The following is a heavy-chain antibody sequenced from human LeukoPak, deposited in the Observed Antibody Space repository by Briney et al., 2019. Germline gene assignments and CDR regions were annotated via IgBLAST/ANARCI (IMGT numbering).Heavy chain of an antibody. CDR3: ASNYYDSSGTREPDELTFDY. J-gene: IGHJ4*02. V-gene: IGHV4-31*03. CDR2: IYYSGST. D-gene: IGHD3-22*01. CDR1: GGSISSGGYY. Sequence: SETLSLTCTVSGGSISSGGYYWSWIRQHPGKGLEWIGYIYYSGSTYYNPSLKSRVTISVDTSKNQFSLKLSSVTAADTAVYYCASNYYDSSGTREPDELTFDYWDQGTLVTVSS.